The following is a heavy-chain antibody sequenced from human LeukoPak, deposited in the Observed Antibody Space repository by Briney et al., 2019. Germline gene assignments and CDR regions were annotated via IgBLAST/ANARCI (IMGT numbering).Heavy chain of an antibody. CDR1: GGSISSSSYY. D-gene: IGHD1-14*01. Sequence: PSETLSLTCTVSGGSISSSSYYWSWIRQHPGKGLEWIGYIYYSGSTYYNPSLKSRVTISVDTSKNQFSLKLSSVTAADTAVYYCARDHRGGYYYYYMDVWAKGTTVTVSS. CDR3: ARDHRGGYYYYYMDV. V-gene: IGHV4-31*03. CDR2: IYYSGST. J-gene: IGHJ6*03.